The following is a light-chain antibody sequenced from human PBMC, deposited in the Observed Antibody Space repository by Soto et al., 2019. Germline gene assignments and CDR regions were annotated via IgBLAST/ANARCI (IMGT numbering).Light chain of an antibody. CDR2: DAS. CDR3: QQYNNWPLT. Sequence: EIVMTQSPAPLSVSPGERATLSCRASQSVNSNLAWYQQKPGQTPRLLIYDASSRATGIPARFSGSGSGTDFTLTISSLQSEDFAVYYCQQYNNWPLTFGGGTNVEIK. J-gene: IGKJ4*01. CDR1: QSVNSN. V-gene: IGKV3-15*01.